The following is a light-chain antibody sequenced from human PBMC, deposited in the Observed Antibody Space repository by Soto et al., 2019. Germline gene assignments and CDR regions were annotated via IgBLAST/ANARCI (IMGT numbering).Light chain of an antibody. V-gene: IGKV3-20*01. J-gene: IGKJ1*01. CDR2: RAS. Sequence: SVLTHSPGTLSFSPGEMATLSFGASQSVSSSYLAWYQQRPGQPPRLLIYRASSRATGIPARFSGSGSGTEFTLTINSLQSEDFAVYYCQQYQNLWTFGQGTKVDIK. CDR1: QSVSSSY. CDR3: QQYQNLWT.